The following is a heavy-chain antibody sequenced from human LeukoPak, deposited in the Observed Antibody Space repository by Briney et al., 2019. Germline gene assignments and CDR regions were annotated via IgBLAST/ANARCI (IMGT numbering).Heavy chain of an antibody. CDR3: AKANSPIFSSGWYYFDY. D-gene: IGHD6-19*01. V-gene: IGHV3-23*01. Sequence: PGGSLRLSCAASRFTFSSYAMTWVRQAPGKGLEWVSSISDSGGRTYYADSVKGRFTISRDNSKTMLHLQMNSLRVEDTAVYYCAKANSPIFSSGWYYFDYWGQRTLVT. CDR1: RFTFSSYA. CDR2: ISDSGGRT. J-gene: IGHJ4*02.